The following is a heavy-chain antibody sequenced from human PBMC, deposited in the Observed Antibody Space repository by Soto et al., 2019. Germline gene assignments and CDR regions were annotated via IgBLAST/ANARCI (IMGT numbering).Heavy chain of an antibody. CDR2: ISGSGGST. CDR1: GFTFSSYA. J-gene: IGHJ5*02. Sequence: EVQLLESGGGLVQPGGSLRLSCAASGFTFSSYAMSWVRQAPGKGLEWDPAISGSGGSTYYADSVKGRFTISRDNSKNTRYLQMNSLRAEDTAVYYCAKQVAVTPHNWFAPWGQGTLVTVSS. V-gene: IGHV3-23*01. CDR3: AKQVAVTPHNWFAP. D-gene: IGHD4-4*01.